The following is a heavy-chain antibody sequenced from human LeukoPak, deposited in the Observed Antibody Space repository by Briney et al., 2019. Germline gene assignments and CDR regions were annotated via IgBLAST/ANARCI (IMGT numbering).Heavy chain of an antibody. J-gene: IGHJ4*02. D-gene: IGHD3-10*01. CDR3: AKVTYGSGTYGAFDY. CDR2: IKQDRSEK. Sequence: GGSLRLSCAASGFTFSNYWMSWVRQAPGKGLEWVANIKQDRSEKYYVDSVKGRFTISRDNAKNSLYQQMNSLRAEDTAVYYCAKVTYGSGTYGAFDYWGQGTLVTVSS. V-gene: IGHV3-7*01. CDR1: GFTFSNYW.